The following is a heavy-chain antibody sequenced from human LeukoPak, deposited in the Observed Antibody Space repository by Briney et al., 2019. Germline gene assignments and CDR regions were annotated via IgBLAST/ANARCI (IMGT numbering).Heavy chain of an antibody. CDR2: IIPIFGTA. V-gene: IGHV1-69*13. CDR3: ASGSVSSGYYPMLDGMDV. CDR1: GGTFSSYA. J-gene: IGHJ6*02. Sequence: SVKVSCKASGGTFSSYAISWVRQAPGQGLEWMGGIIPIFGTANYAQKFQGRVTITADESTSTAYMELSSLRSEDTAVYYCASGSVSSGYYPMLDGMDVWGQGTTVTVSS. D-gene: IGHD3-22*01.